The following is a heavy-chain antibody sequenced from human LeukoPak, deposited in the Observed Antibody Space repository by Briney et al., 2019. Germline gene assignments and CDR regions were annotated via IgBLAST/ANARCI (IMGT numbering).Heavy chain of an antibody. Sequence: GASVKVSCKVSGYTLTELSMHWVRQAPGKGLEWMGGFDPEDGETIYAQKFQGRVTMTEDTSTDTAYMELSSLRSEDTAAYYCAIRTADSYGFDAFDIWGQGTMVTVSS. CDR1: GYTLTELS. V-gene: IGHV1-24*01. CDR3: AIRTADSYGFDAFDI. J-gene: IGHJ3*02. CDR2: FDPEDGET. D-gene: IGHD5-18*01.